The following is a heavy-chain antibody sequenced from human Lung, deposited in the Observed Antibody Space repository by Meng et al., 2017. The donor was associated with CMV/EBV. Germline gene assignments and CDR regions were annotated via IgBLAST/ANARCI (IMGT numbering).Heavy chain of an antibody. CDR3: ARWTSGWCAD. J-gene: IGHJ4*02. Sequence: GESLKISCAASGFTCSDHYMDWVRQAPGKGLEWVGRIRNKANRDTTEYAASVKGRFTISRDDSRNSLYLQMNSLKTEDTAVYYCARWTSGWCADWGPG. V-gene: IGHV3-72*01. D-gene: IGHD6-19*01. CDR1: GFTCSDHY. CDR2: IRNKANRDTT.